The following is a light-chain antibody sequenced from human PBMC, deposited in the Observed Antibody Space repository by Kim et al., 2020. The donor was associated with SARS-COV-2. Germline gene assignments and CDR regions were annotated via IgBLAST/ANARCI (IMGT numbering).Light chain of an antibody. CDR2: GAS. V-gene: IGKV3-20*01. J-gene: IGKJ1*01. Sequence: AQGEIATLSCRASQSVSSSYLAWYQQKPDQAPRLLIYGASSRATGIPDRFSGSGSATDFTLTISRLEPEDFAVYYCQQYGSSPWTFGQGTKVDIK. CDR3: QQYGSSPWT. CDR1: QSVSSSY.